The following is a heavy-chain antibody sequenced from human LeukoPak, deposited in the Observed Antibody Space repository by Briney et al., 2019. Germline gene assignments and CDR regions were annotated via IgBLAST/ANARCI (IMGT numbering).Heavy chain of an antibody. CDR1: GFTFSSYG. J-gene: IGHJ6*03. D-gene: IGHD2-8*01. Sequence: GGSLRLSCAASGFTFSSYGMHWVRQAPGKGLEWVAYIQYDGSNGQYADSVKGRFSISRDSSKNILYLQLNSLRAEDTAVYYCAKDRCSNGIGCYYYYMDVWGKGTTVTISS. CDR2: IQYDGSNG. CDR3: AKDRCSNGIGCYYYYMDV. V-gene: IGHV3-30*02.